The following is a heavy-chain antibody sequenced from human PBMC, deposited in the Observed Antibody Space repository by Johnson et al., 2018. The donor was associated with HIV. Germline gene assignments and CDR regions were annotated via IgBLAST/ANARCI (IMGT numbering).Heavy chain of an antibody. D-gene: IGHD2-15*01. Sequence: VQLVESGGGVVRPGGSLRLSCAASGFTFDDYGMSWVRQAPGKGLEWVANIKQDGSEKYYVDSVKGRFTISRDNAKNSLYLQMNSLRAEDTAVYHCTKFVGFCSGGGCYTPGDVWGQGTVVTVSS. V-gene: IGHV3-7*05. J-gene: IGHJ3*01. CDR1: GFTFDDYG. CDR3: TKFVGFCSGGGCYTPGDV. CDR2: IKQDGSEK.